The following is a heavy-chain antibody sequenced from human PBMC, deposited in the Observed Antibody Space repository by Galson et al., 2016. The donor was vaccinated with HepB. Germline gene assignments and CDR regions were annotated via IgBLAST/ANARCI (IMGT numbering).Heavy chain of an antibody. V-gene: IGHV7-4-1*02. Sequence: SVKVSCKASGYTFTTYAMNWVRQAPGQGLQWLGWINTNTGNPTYAQGFTGRFVFSLDTSVSTAYLQISSLKPADTAVYYCAAVVVDGMDVWGQGTTVTVSS. CDR1: GYTFTTYA. CDR3: AAVVVDGMDV. D-gene: IGHD2-15*01. J-gene: IGHJ6*02. CDR2: INTNTGNP.